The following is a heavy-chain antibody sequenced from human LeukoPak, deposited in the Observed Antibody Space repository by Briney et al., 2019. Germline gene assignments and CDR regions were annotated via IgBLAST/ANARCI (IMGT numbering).Heavy chain of an antibody. V-gene: IGHV3-21*01. Sequence: PGGSLRLSCAASGFTFSSYSMNWVRQAPGKGLEWVSSISSSSSYIYYADSVKGRFTISRDNAKNSLYLQMNSLRAEDTAVYYCAREGVGSWASFDYWGQGTLVTVSS. CDR1: GFTFSSYS. J-gene: IGHJ4*02. CDR3: AREGVGSWASFDY. D-gene: IGHD1-26*01. CDR2: ISSSSSYI.